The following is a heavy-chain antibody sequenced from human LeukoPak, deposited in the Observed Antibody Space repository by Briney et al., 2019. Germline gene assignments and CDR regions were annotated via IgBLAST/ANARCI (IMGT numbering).Heavy chain of an antibody. Sequence: KPSETLSLTCTVSGYSISSGYYWGWIRQPPGKGLEWIGGIYHSGSTYYNPSLKSRVTISVDTSKNQFSLKLSSVTAADTAVYYCARLQQWLVDYWGQGTLVTVSS. D-gene: IGHD6-19*01. V-gene: IGHV4-38-2*02. CDR3: ARLQQWLVDY. CDR2: IYHSGST. CDR1: GYSISSGYY. J-gene: IGHJ4*02.